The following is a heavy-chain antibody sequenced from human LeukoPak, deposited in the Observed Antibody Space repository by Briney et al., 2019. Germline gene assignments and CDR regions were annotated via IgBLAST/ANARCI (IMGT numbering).Heavy chain of an antibody. D-gene: IGHD4-11*01. CDR3: ARRTVTHLDAFDI. J-gene: IGHJ3*02. CDR2: INHSGST. V-gene: IGHV4-34*01. CDR1: GGSFSGYY. Sequence: SETLSLTCAVYGGSFSGYYWSWIRQPPGKGLEWIGEINHSGSTNYNPSLKSRVTISVDTSKNQFSLKLSSVTAADTAVYYCARRTVTHLDAFDIWGQGTMVTVSS.